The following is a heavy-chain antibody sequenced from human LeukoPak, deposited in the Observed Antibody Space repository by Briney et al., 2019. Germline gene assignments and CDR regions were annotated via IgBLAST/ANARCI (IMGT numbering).Heavy chain of an antibody. CDR1: GCTFSSYA. D-gene: IGHD2-15*01. V-gene: IGHV3-30-3*01. CDR3: ARSIYCSGGSCYSGYAFDI. CDR2: ISYDGSNK. Sequence: GGSLRLSCAASGCTFSSYAMHWVRQAPGKGLEWVAVISYDGSNKYYADSVKGRFTISRDNSNNTLYLQMNSLRAEDTAVYYCARSIYCSGGSCYSGYAFDIWGQGTMVTVSS. J-gene: IGHJ3*02.